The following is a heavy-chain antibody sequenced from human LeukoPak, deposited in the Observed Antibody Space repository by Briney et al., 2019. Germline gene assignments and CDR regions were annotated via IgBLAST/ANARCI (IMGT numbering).Heavy chain of an antibody. CDR3: ARGGSGSSLTHYYYYYMDV. D-gene: IGHD3-10*01. CDR1: GGTFSSYA. V-gene: IGHV1-69*06. Sequence: SVKVSCKASGGTFSSYAISWVRQAPGQGLEWMGGIIPIFGTANYAQKFQGRVTITADKSTSTAYMELSSLRSEDTAVYYCARGGSGSSLTHYYYYYMDVWGKGTTVTVSS. J-gene: IGHJ6*03. CDR2: IIPIFGTA.